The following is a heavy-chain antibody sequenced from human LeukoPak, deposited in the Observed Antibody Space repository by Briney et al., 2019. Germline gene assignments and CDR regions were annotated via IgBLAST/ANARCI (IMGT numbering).Heavy chain of an antibody. J-gene: IGHJ4*02. CDR3: VCSGYYDGVSL. CDR1: GYTFTSYG. D-gene: IGHD3-22*01. CDR2: MNPNSGNT. V-gene: IGHV1-8*02. Sequence: ASVKVSCKASGYTFTSYGISWVRQATGQGLEWMGWMNPNSGNTGYAQKFQGRVTMTRNTSISTAYMELSSLRSEDTAVYYCVCSGYYDGVSLWGQGTLVTVSS.